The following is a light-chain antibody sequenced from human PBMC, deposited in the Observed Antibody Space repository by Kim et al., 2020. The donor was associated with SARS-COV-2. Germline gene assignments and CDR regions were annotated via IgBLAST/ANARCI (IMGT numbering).Light chain of an antibody. J-gene: IGKJ1*01. Sequence: ASVGYLVTITCRASQGISSYLVWYQQKPGKAPKLLIYAASTLQSGVPSRFSGTGSGTEFTLTINSLQPEDFATYSCQQLNSYPWTFGQGTKVDIK. CDR3: QQLNSYPWT. V-gene: IGKV1-9*01. CDR1: QGISSY. CDR2: AAS.